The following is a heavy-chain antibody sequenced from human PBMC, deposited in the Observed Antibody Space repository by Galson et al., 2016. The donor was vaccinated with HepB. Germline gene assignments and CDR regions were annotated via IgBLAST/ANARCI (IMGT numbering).Heavy chain of an antibody. CDR1: GFSFSTYW. V-gene: IGHV3-7*03. CDR2: TKEDGSKN. D-gene: IGHD2-15*01. CDR3: ARGACSGGKCYFNFLDF. J-gene: IGHJ4*02. Sequence: SLRLSCAASGFSFSTYWMNWVRQAPGKGLEWVANTKEDGSKNYYVDSVRGRFTISRVNAENSLYLQMSSLKAADTAVYYCARGACSGGKCYFNFLDFWGQGTLVTVSS.